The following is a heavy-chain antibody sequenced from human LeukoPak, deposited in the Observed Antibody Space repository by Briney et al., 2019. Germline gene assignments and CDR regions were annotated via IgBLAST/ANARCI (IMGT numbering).Heavy chain of an antibody. V-gene: IGHV1-8*03. CDR3: ATRLTYYYDSSGYYSYFDY. D-gene: IGHD3-22*01. CDR1: GYTFTSYD. CDR2: MNPNSGNT. J-gene: IGHJ4*02. Sequence: ASVKVSCKASGYTFTSYDINWVRQATGQGLEWMGWMNPNSGNTGYAQKFQGRVTITRNTSISTAYMELSSLRSEDTAVYYCATRLTYYYDSSGYYSYFDYWGQGTLVTVSS.